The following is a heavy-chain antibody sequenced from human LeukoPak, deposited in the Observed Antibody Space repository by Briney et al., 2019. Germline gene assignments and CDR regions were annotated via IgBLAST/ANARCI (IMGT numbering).Heavy chain of an antibody. V-gene: IGHV1-2*02. Sequence: VASVTVSCTASGGTFSIYANSWVRQAPGQGLERMGWINLNSGGTNYAQKFQGRVTITRATSISTAYMELRRLRSDDTAVYFCARMVRPPPSGTLFDYGGQGTLVTVSS. CDR3: ARMVRPPPSGTLFDY. D-gene: IGHD3-10*01. CDR2: INLNSGGT. CDR1: GGTFSIYA. J-gene: IGHJ4*02.